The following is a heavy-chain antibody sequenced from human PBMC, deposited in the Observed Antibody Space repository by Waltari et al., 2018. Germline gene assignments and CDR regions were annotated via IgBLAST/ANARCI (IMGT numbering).Heavy chain of an antibody. CDR2: FDPEDGET. J-gene: IGHJ4*02. CDR3: ATGLLTGGRLFDY. CDR1: GYTRTDLS. V-gene: IGHV1-24*01. D-gene: IGHD7-27*01. Sequence: QVQLVQSGAEVKKPGASVQVSCKVSGYTRTDLSRHWVRQAPGKGLEWMGGFDPEDGETIYAQKFQGRVTMTEDTSTDTAYMELSSLRSEDTAVYYCATGLLTGGRLFDYWGQGTLVTVSS.